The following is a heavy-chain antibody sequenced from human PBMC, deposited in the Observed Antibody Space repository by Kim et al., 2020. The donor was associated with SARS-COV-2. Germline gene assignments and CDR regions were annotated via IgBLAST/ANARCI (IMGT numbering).Heavy chain of an antibody. CDR1: GYTFTSYG. V-gene: IGHV1-18*04. J-gene: IGHJ4*02. D-gene: IGHD3-10*01. CDR3: ARYRGLWFGELLPFDY. Sequence: ASVKVSCKASGYTFTSYGISWVRQAPGQGLEWMGWISAYNGNTNYAQKLQGRVTMTTDTSTSTAYMELRSLRSDDTAVYYCARYRGLWFGELLPFDYWGQGTLVTVSS. CDR2: ISAYNGNT.